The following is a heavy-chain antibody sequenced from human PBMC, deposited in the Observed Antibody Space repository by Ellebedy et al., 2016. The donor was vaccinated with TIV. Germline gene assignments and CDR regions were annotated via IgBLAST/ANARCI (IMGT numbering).Heavy chain of an antibody. J-gene: IGHJ4*02. Sequence: GESLKISCAASGFIVSSYYMIWVRQPPGKGLEWVSRIKADGSGITYADSVRGRFTISRDNAENTLYLQMDSLRVEDTAVYYCGRERWGLGDYWGQGTLVTVSS. V-gene: IGHV3-74*03. CDR3: GRERWGLGDY. D-gene: IGHD7-27*01. CDR2: IKADGSGI. CDR1: GFIVSSYY.